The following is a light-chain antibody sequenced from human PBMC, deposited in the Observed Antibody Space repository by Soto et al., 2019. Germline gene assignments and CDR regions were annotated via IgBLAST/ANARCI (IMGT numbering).Light chain of an antibody. CDR3: QQSISFPLS. Sequence: DIQLTQSPSSVSASLGDRITITCRASQNINNWLAWYLQRPGEAPKLLIYATSTLQGGVPSRFSGNGSGTDFPLTFATLQPEDFTTSSCQQSISFPLSFAPGTGGD. CDR2: ATS. V-gene: IGKV1-12*02. CDR1: QNINNW. J-gene: IGKJ3*01.